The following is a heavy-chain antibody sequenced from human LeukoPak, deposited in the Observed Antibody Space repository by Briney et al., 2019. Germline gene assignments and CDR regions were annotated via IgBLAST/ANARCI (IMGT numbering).Heavy chain of an antibody. CDR1: GYTFTSYG. V-gene: IGHV1-18*01. J-gene: IGHJ6*03. CDR3: ASRYSNSRGDYYYMDV. D-gene: IGHD4-11*01. CDR2: ISAYNGNT. Sequence: ASVKVSCKASGYTFTSYGISWVRQAPGQGLEWMGWISAYNGNTNYAQKLQGRVTMTTDTSTSTAYMELRSLRSDDTAVYYCASRYSNSRGDYYYMDVXGXGTTVTVSS.